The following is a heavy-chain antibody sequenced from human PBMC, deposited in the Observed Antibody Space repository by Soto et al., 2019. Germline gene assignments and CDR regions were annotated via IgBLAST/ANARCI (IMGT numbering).Heavy chain of an antibody. J-gene: IGHJ6*02. D-gene: IGHD4-17*01. CDR3: ARGRRTYGDSYYYYYGMDV. CDR1: GGTFSXXX. Sequence: SVKVSCKASGGTFSXXXISWVRXXXGQXXXWMGGIIPIFGTANYAQKFQGRVTITADESTSTAYMELSSLRSEDTAVYYCARGRRTYGDSYYYYYGMDVWGQGTTVTVSS. V-gene: IGHV1-69*13. CDR2: IIPIFGTA.